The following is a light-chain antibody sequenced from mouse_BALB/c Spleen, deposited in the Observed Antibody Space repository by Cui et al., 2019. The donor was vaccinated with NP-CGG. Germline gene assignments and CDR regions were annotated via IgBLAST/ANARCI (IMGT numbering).Light chain of an antibody. Sequence: AVVTQESTTTTSPGETVTLTCRSSTGAVTTSNYANWVQEKPDHLFTGLIGGTNNRAPGVPARFSGSLIGDKAALTITGAQTEDEAIYLCALWYDNHWVFGGGAKLTVL. J-gene: IGLJ1*01. V-gene: IGLV1*01. CDR2: GTN. CDR3: ALWYDNHWV. CDR1: TGAVTTSNY.